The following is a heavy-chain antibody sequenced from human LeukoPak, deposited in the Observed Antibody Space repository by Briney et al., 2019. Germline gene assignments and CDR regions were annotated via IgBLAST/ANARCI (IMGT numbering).Heavy chain of an antibody. D-gene: IGHD6-13*01. Sequence: GGSLRHSCAASGFTFDDYAMHWVRQAPGKGLEWVSGISWNSGSIGYADSVKGRFTISRDNAKNSLYLQMNSLRAEDTALYYCAKDIRPIAAAGNFDYWGQGTLVTVSS. CDR2: ISWNSGSI. V-gene: IGHV3-9*01. J-gene: IGHJ4*02. CDR3: AKDIRPIAAAGNFDY. CDR1: GFTFDDYA.